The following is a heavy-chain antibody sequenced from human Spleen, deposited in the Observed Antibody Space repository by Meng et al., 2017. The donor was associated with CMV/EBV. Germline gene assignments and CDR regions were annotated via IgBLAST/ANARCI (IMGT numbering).Heavy chain of an antibody. CDR2: IKQDGGER. D-gene: IGHD2-2*02. CDR3: ARDQCSSTSCYSNY. V-gene: IGHV3-7*01. CDR1: GFTFENYW. J-gene: IGHJ4*02. Sequence: GESLKISCAASGFTFENYWLNWVRQAPGKGLEWVANIKQDGGERYYVDSVKGRFTISRDNAKNSLYLQMNSLRAEDTAVYYCARDQCSSTSCYSNYWGQGTLVTVSS.